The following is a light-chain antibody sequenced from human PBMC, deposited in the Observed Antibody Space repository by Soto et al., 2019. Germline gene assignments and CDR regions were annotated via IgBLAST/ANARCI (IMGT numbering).Light chain of an antibody. Sequence: EIVMTQSPLTLPVTPGEPASISCRSSQSLLYNNTYNYLDWYVQKPGQSPQLLIYFGSNRAPGVPDRFSCSGSGTDFTLKINRVEAEDVGTYYCMQALQSLTFGQGTRLEIQ. J-gene: IGKJ5*01. CDR1: QSLLYNNTYNY. CDR2: FGS. V-gene: IGKV2-28*01. CDR3: MQALQSLT.